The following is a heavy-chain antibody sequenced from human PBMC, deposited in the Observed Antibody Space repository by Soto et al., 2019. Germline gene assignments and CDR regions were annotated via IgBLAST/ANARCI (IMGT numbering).Heavy chain of an antibody. CDR1: GDSVSSNSAT. CDR2: TYYSSKWYN. Sequence: SQTLSLTCAISGDSVSSNSATWNWIRQSPSRGLEWLGRTYYSSKWYNEYAVSVKSRIAINPDTSKNQFSLHLNSVTPEDTAVYACEKATHGAHWLAPWGKGTLVTFSS. D-gene: IGHD2-8*01. CDR3: EKATHGAHWLAP. J-gene: IGHJ5*02. V-gene: IGHV6-1*01.